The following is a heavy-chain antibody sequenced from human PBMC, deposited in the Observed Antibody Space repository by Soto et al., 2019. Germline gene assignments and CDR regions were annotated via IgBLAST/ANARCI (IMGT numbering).Heavy chain of an antibody. CDR2: INSGGSST. D-gene: IGHD3-10*01. CDR3: ARDRYYYGSGSPNY. V-gene: IGHV3-74*01. J-gene: IGHJ4*02. Sequence: PGGSLRLSCAASGFTFSSYWMHWVRQAPGKGLVWVSRINSGGSSTSYADSVKGRFTISRDNAKNTLYLQMNSLRAEDTAVYYCARDRYYYGSGSPNYWGQGTLVTVYS. CDR1: GFTFSSYW.